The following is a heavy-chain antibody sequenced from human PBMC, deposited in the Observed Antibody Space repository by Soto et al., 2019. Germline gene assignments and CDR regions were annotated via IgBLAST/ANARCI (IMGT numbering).Heavy chain of an antibody. Sequence: PASGFTFSSYWMMWVRQAPGKGLEWVANIKEDGSEKNYVDSVKGQFTISRDNAKNSLYLQMNSLRAEDTAVYYCARERYYYGSGDYWGQGTLVTVSS. V-gene: IGHV3-7*01. J-gene: IGHJ4*02. CDR3: ARERYYYGSGDY. CDR2: IKEDGSEK. CDR1: GFTFSSYW. D-gene: IGHD3-10*01.